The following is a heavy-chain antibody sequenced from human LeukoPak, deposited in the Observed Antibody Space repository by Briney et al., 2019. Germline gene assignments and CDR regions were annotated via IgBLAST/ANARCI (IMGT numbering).Heavy chain of an antibody. V-gene: IGHV3-9*01. Sequence: PGGSLRLSCAASGFTFHNYAMHWVRQAPGKGLEWVSGITWNSGSIGYADSVKGRFTISRDNAKNSLYLHMNDLRAEDTAVYYCAKEGTYYYGSGSYGPLYYYYMDVWGKGTTVTISS. CDR1: GFTFHNYA. J-gene: IGHJ6*03. CDR2: ITWNSGSI. CDR3: AKEGTYYYGSGSYGPLYYYYMDV. D-gene: IGHD3-10*01.